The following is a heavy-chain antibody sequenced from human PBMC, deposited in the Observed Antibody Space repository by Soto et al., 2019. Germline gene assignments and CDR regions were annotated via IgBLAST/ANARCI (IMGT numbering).Heavy chain of an antibody. D-gene: IGHD5-18*01. CDR3: SRVMRGYSYARFAY. Sequence: PSGSVRLSCAAAEFSFSSYAMKSVRQAPRKGLEWVSYISSSSRTIYYADSVKGRFTISRDNAKNSLSLQMNSLRAEDTAVYYCSRVMRGYSYARFAYWGQGT. CDR2: ISSSSRTI. V-gene: IGHV3-48*04. J-gene: IGHJ4*02. CDR1: EFSFSSYA.